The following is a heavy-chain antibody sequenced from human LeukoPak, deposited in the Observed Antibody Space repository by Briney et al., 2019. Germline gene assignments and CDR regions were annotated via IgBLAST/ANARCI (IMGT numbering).Heavy chain of an antibody. Sequence: VASVKVSCKASGGTFSSYAISWVRQAPGQGLEWMGGIIPIFGTANYAQKFQGRVTITADESTSTAYMELSSLRSEDTAVYYCHVVVTAMSYFDYWGQGTLVTVSS. CDR3: HVVVTAMSYFDY. CDR1: GGTFSSYA. V-gene: IGHV1-69*13. CDR2: IIPIFGTA. J-gene: IGHJ4*02. D-gene: IGHD2-21*02.